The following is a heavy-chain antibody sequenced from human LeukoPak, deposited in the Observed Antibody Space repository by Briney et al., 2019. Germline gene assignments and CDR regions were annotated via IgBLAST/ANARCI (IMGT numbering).Heavy chain of an antibody. CDR1: GLTVSTNY. CDR2: IYSCGNT. V-gene: IGHV3-53*01. Sequence: GGSLRLSCSASGLTVSTNYLTWVRQAPGKGLEWVSVIYSCGNTYYADSVKGRFTISRDNTKNTLYLQMNSLRADDTAVYYCTRGPVGGFDAWGQGTLVTVSS. J-gene: IGHJ5*02. D-gene: IGHD1-26*01. CDR3: TRGPVGGFDA.